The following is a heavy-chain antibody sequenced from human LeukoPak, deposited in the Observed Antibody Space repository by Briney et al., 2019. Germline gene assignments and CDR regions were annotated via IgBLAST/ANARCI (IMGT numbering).Heavy chain of an antibody. CDR1: GGTFSSYA. V-gene: IGHV1-69*13. Sequence: ASVKVSCKASGGTFSSYAISWVRQAPGQGLEWMGGIIPIFGTANYAQKFQGRVTITADESTSTAYMELSSLRSADTAVYYCARDLGIVGATNWFDPWGQGTLVTVSS. D-gene: IGHD1-26*01. CDR2: IIPIFGTA. CDR3: ARDLGIVGATNWFDP. J-gene: IGHJ5*02.